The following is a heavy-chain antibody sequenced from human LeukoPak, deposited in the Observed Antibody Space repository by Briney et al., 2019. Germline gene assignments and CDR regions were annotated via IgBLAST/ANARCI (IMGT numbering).Heavy chain of an antibody. CDR1: GGSISSYY. V-gene: IGHV4-4*07. Sequence: SETLSLTCTVSGGSISSYYWSWIRQPVGKGLEWIGRIYTSGDTKYNPSLKSRVTISVGASNNQFSLKLTSVTAADTAVYYCASGDYGAGSPVMRYWGHGTLVIVSS. J-gene: IGHJ4*01. CDR3: ASGDYGAGSPVMRY. CDR2: IYTSGDT. D-gene: IGHD3-10*01.